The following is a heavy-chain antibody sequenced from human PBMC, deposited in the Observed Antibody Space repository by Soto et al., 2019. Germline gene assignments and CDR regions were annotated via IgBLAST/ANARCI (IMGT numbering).Heavy chain of an antibody. CDR2: IIPIFGTA. V-gene: IGHV1-69*13. J-gene: IGHJ4*02. Sequence: SVKVSCKXSGGTFSSYAISWVRQAPGQGLEWMGGIIPIFGTANYAQKFQGRVTITADESTSTAYMELSSLRSEDTAVYYCARDRIAARYFDYWGQGTLVTVSS. CDR1: GGTFSSYA. D-gene: IGHD6-6*01. CDR3: ARDRIAARYFDY.